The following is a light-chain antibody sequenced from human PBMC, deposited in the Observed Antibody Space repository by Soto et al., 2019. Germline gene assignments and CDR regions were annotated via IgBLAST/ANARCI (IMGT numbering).Light chain of an antibody. J-gene: IGKJ1*01. CDR2: GAS. Sequence: EIVLTQSPGTLSLSPGERATLSCRASQSVSSSYLAWYQQKSGQAPRLLIYGASSRPTGITDRFSGSGSGTDFTITISRLEPEDFAAYYCQQYGSSPWTVGQGTKVEIK. CDR1: QSVSSSY. V-gene: IGKV3-20*01. CDR3: QQYGSSPWT.